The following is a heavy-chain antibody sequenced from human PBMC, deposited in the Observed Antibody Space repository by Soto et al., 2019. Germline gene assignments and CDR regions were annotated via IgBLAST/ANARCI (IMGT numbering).Heavy chain of an antibody. CDR1: GFTFRNYW. V-gene: IGHV3-7*03. CDR2: IKGEGSER. D-gene: IGHD2-2*02. CDR3: ARDGCTSASCDIYGMDV. J-gene: IGHJ6*02. Sequence: GGSLRLSCAASGFTFRNYWMSWVRQAPGKGLEWVANIKGEGSERHYVDSVKGRFTISRDNAKNSLFLQMNSLRVEDTAVYYCARDGCTSASCDIYGMDVWGQGTTVTVSS.